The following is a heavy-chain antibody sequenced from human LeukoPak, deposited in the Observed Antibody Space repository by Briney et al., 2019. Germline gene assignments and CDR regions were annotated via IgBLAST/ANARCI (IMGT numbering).Heavy chain of an antibody. CDR2: IYDGGST. J-gene: IGHJ4*02. Sequence: KPSETLSLTCTVSGGSVSSGSYYWSWIRQPPGKGLEWIGYIYDGGSTNYNPSLKSRVTISVDTFKNQFSLKLSSVTAADTAVYYCARDHTSSWYRGFDYWGQGTLVTVSS. CDR3: ARDHTSSWYRGFDY. D-gene: IGHD6-13*01. V-gene: IGHV4-61*01. CDR1: GGSVSSGSYY.